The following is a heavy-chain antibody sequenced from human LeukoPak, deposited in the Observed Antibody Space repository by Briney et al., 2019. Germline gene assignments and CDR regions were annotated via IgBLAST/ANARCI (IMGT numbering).Heavy chain of an antibody. Sequence: SETLSLTCTVSGGSISSYYWSWIRQHPGKGLEWIGYIYYSGSTNYNPSLKSRVTISVDTSENQFSLKLSSVTAADTAMYYCARHVTVTYDAFDLWGQGTMVTVSS. CDR2: IYYSGST. V-gene: IGHV4-59*08. J-gene: IGHJ3*01. CDR1: GGSISSYY. D-gene: IGHD4-11*01. CDR3: ARHVTVTYDAFDL.